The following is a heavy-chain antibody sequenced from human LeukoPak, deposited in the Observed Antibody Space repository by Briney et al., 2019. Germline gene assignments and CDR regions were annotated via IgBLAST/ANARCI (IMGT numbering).Heavy chain of an antibody. D-gene: IGHD3-22*01. V-gene: IGHV4-34*01. CDR2: INHSGST. Sequence: SETLSLTCAVYGGSFSGYYWSWIRQPPGKGLEWIGEINHSGSTNYNPSLKSRVTISVDTSKNQFSLKLSSVTAADTAVYYCARGFAGRWRYYYDSSGYYYEYYFDYWGQGTLVTVSS. CDR1: GGSFSGYY. CDR3: ARGFAGRWRYYYDSSGYYYEYYFDY. J-gene: IGHJ4*02.